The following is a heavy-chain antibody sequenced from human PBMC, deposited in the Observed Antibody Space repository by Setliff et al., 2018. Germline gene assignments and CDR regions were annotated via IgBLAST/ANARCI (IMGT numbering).Heavy chain of an antibody. CDR2: ISYGSTYI. J-gene: IGHJ4*02. CDR1: GFTFSSYS. V-gene: IGHV3-21*01. CDR3: ARTCSGSGCYAGLES. Sequence: PGGSLRLSCIASGFTFSSYSMNWVRPAPGKGLGWVSSISYGSTYIYQSDSVKGRFTISRDNSKNTLYLQMNSLRPEETAVYYCARTCSGSGCYAGLESWGQGTPVTVSS. D-gene: IGHD2-15*01.